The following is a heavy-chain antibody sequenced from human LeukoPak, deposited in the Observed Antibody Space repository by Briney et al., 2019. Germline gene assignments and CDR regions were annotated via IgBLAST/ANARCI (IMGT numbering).Heavy chain of an antibody. Sequence: ASVKVSCKAFGYTFTSYGISWVRQAAGQGLEWMGWISAYNGNTNYAQKLQGRVTMTTDTSTSTAYMELRSLRSDDTAVYYCARDRSPGSSGTPPHYWGQGTLVTVSS. D-gene: IGHD3-22*01. CDR2: ISAYNGNT. CDR1: GYTFTSYG. V-gene: IGHV1-18*01. CDR3: ARDRSPGSSGTPPHY. J-gene: IGHJ4*02.